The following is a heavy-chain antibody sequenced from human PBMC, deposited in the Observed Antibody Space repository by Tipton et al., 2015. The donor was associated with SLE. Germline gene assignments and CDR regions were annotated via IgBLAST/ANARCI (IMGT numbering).Heavy chain of an antibody. D-gene: IGHD6-19*01. Sequence: TLSLTCAVYGVSFSGYYWSWIRQPPGKGLEWIGEINHSGSTNYNPSLKSRVTISVDTSKNQFSLKLSSVTAADTAVYYCARDGKGQWPVDYWGQGTLVTVSS. CDR2: INHSGST. CDR1: GVSFSGYY. V-gene: IGHV4-34*01. J-gene: IGHJ4*02. CDR3: ARDGKGQWPVDY.